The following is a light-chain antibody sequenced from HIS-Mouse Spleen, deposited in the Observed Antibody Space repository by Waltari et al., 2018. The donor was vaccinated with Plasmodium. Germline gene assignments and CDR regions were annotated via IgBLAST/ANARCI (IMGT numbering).Light chain of an antibody. Sequence: AIRMTQSPSSFSASTGDRVTITCRARQGISSYLAWYQQKPGKAPKLLIYAASTVQSGVPSRFSGSGSGTDFTLTISCLQSEDFATYYCQQYYSYPYTFGQGTKLEIK. J-gene: IGKJ2*01. V-gene: IGKV1-8*01. CDR2: AAS. CDR3: QQYYSYPYT. CDR1: QGISSY.